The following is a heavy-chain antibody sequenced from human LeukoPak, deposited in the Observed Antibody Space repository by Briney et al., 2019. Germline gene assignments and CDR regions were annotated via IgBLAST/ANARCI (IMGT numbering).Heavy chain of an antibody. CDR3: AREVVVAATYNWFDP. V-gene: IGHV1-69*01. CDR1: GGTFSSYA. Sequence: GSSVKVSCKASGGTFSSYAISWVRQAPGQGLEWMGGIMPIFGTANYAQKFQGRVTITADESTSTAYMELSSLRSEDTAVYYCAREVVVAATYNWFDPWGQGTLVTVSS. CDR2: IMPIFGTA. D-gene: IGHD2-15*01. J-gene: IGHJ5*02.